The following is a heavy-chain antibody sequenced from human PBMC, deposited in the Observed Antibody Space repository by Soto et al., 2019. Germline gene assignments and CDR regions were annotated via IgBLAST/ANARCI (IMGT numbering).Heavy chain of an antibody. V-gene: IGHV5-51*01. CDR3: ARLDPLPGIVGATLSYYYYGMDV. CDR1: EFSFTTYW. D-gene: IGHD1-26*01. J-gene: IGHJ6*02. Sequence: GESLKISCKGSEFSFTTYWIAWVRQMPGEGLKWMGIIYPDDSRTTYSPSFQGQVTISADKSISTAYLQWSSLKASDTAMYYCARLDPLPGIVGATLSYYYYGMDVWGQGTTVTVSS. CDR2: IYPDDSRT.